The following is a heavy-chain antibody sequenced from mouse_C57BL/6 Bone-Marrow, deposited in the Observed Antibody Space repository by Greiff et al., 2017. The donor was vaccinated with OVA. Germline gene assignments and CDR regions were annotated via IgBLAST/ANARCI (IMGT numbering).Heavy chain of an antibody. CDR2: INPSSGYT. J-gene: IGHJ4*01. CDR1: GYTFTSYW. V-gene: IGHV1-7*01. CDR3: ARVREYYGSSSYYYAMDY. D-gene: IGHD1-1*01. Sequence: VQLQQSGAELAKPGASVKLSCKASGYTFTSYWLHWVKQRPGQGLEWIGYINPSSGYTKYNQKFKDKATLTADKSSSTAYMQLSSRTYEDSAVYYCARVREYYGSSSYYYAMDYWGQGTSVTVSS.